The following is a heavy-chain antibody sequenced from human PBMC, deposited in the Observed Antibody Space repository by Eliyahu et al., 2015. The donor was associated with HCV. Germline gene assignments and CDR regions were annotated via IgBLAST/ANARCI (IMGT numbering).Heavy chain of an antibody. CDR2: IIPIFGTA. V-gene: IGHV1-69*01. CDR1: GGTFSSYA. J-gene: IGHJ4*02. D-gene: IGHD6-13*01. Sequence: EVKKPGSSVXVSCKASGGTFSSYAIXWVRQAPGQGXEWMGGIIPIFGTANXAQKFQGRVTITXDESTSTAYMELSSLRSEDPAVYYCANMRIAAAGTPSYYFDYWGQGTLVTVSS. CDR3: ANMRIAAAGTPSYYFDY.